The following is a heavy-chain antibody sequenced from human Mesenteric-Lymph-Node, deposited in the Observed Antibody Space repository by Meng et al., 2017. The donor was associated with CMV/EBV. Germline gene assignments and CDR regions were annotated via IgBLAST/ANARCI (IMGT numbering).Heavy chain of an antibody. D-gene: IGHD3-9*01. CDR2: INPKTGSR. CDR3: ARDRDTDWYSPFDY. J-gene: IGHJ4*02. V-gene: IGHV1-2*06. CDR1: GYNFIDYY. Sequence: QVQLVQSGAEVKKPGASVRVSCKASGYNFIDYYKNWVRQAPGQGLEWMGRINPKTGSRSYAQNFQDRVTMTRDTSINTAYMEVNRLNSDDTAMYYCARDRDTDWYSPFDYWGPGTLVTVSS.